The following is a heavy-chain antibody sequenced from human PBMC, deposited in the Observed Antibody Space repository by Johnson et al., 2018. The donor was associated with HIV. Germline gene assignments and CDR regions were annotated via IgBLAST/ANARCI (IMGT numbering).Heavy chain of an antibody. J-gene: IGHJ3*02. CDR2: IHYVGSNK. CDR1: GFTFISYV. D-gene: IGHD3-16*01. CDR3: AKGGRFDAFDI. Sequence: QMQLVESGGVVVQPGGSLRLPCASSGFTFISYVMHWVRQAPGQGLEWVAFIHYVGSNKSFAASATGRFTISRDNSKNTLYLQINSLRAEDTAVYYYAKGGRFDAFDIWGQGTMVTVSS. V-gene: IGHV3-30*02.